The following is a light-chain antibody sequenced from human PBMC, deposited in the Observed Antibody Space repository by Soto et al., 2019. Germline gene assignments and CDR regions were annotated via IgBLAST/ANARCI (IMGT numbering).Light chain of an antibody. V-gene: IGLV1-40*01. CDR1: SSNVGAGYD. Sequence: QSVLTQPPSVSGAPGQRITISCTGSSSNVGAGYDVHWYQQHPGTAPKLLIYGNSNRPSGVPDRFSGSKSGTSASLAITGLQAEDEDDYYCQSYDSSRRASHVFGTGTKLTVL. CDR3: QSYDSSRRASHV. CDR2: GNS. J-gene: IGLJ1*01.